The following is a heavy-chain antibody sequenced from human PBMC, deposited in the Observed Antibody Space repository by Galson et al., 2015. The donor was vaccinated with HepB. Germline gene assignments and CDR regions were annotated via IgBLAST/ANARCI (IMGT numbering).Heavy chain of an antibody. CDR1: GFTFGDYY. D-gene: IGHD5/OR15-5a*01. Sequence: SLRLSCAVSGFTFGDYYVSWFRQAPGEGLEWVGFIRSSDYGRTTEYAASVKGRFIISRDDSKSIGYLEMNSLRTEDTAVYYCSRGSSRVYYSRLIFDFWGQGTLVTVSS. V-gene: IGHV3-49*03. CDR2: IRSSDYGRTT. CDR3: SRGSSRVYYSRLIFDF. J-gene: IGHJ4*02.